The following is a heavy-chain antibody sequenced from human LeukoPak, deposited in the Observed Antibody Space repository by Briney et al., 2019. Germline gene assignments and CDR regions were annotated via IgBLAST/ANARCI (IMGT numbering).Heavy chain of an antibody. J-gene: IGHJ4*02. CDR3: ARDRDRLDY. CDR1: GASVSSGSYH. V-gene: IGHV4-61*01. CDR2: MYYSGTS. D-gene: IGHD3-22*01. Sequence: PSETLSLICTVSGASVSSGSYHWSWIRQPPGKGLEWIGYMYYSGTSNYNPSLESRVTISIDTSKNQFSLKLNSLTAADTAVYYCARDRDRLDYWGQGTLVTVSS.